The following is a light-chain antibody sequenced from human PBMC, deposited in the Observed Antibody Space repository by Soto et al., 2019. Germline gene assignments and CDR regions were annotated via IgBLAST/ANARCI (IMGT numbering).Light chain of an antibody. Sequence: QSVLTQPPSVSGAPGQRVTVSCTGSSSNIGADYDVHWYQQLPGTAPQLLIYGNNNRPSGVPDRFSGSRSGTSASLAVTGLQAEDEADYYCQSYDSSLSGLVFGGGTKLTVL. J-gene: IGLJ2*01. CDR3: QSYDSSLSGLV. CDR2: GNN. V-gene: IGLV1-40*01. CDR1: SSNIGADYD.